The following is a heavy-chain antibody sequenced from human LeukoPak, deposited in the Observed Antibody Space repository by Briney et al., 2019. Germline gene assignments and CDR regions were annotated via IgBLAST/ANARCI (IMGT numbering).Heavy chain of an antibody. V-gene: IGHV4-34*01. CDR1: GGSFSGYY. D-gene: IGHD2-2*02. CDR3: ARRGSRGVVVPAAIRDDAFDI. J-gene: IGHJ3*02. Sequence: SETLSLTCAVYGGSFSGYYWSWIRQAPGKGLEWIGEINHSGSTNYNPSLKSRVTISVDTSKNQFSLKLSSVTAADTAVYYCARRGSRGVVVPAAIRDDAFDIWGQGTMVTVSS. CDR2: INHSGST.